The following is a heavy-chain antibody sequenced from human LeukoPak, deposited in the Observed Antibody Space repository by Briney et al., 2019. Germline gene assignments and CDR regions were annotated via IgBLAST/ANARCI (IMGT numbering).Heavy chain of an antibody. CDR3: AREGLVPAARWFDP. V-gene: IGHV4-34*01. CDR2: INHSGST. CDR1: GGSFSGYY. J-gene: IGHJ5*02. Sequence: PSETLSLTCAVYGGSFSGYYWSWIRQPPGKGLEWVGEINHSGSTNYNPSLKSRVTISVDTSKNQFSLKLSSVTAADTAVYYCAREGLVPAARWFDPWGQGTLVTVSS. D-gene: IGHD2-2*01.